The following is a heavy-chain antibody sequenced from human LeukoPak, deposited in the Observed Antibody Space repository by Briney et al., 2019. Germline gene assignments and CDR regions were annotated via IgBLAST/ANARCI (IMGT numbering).Heavy chain of an antibody. J-gene: IGHJ3*02. CDR2: IFYSGST. D-gene: IGHD3-10*01. Sequence: SETLSLTCTVSGGSISSYYWSWIRQPPGKGLEWIGYIFYSGSTDYNPSLKSRVTISVDTSKNQVSLNLSSVTAADTAIYYCARQGWRGTYGSDAFEIWGQGTMVTVSS. V-gene: IGHV4-59*08. CDR3: ARQGWRGTYGSDAFEI. CDR1: GGSISSYY.